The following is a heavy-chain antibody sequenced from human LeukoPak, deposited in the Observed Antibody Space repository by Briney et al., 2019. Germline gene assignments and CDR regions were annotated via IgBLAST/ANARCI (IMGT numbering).Heavy chain of an antibody. J-gene: IGHJ6*02. CDR1: GFTVSSNY. Sequence: GGSLRLSCAASGFTVSSNYMSWVRQAPGKGLEWVSIIYPAGDTYYGDSVKGRFTISRDKSKNTLFLQMTSLRVEDTAVYYCTRENRGYTYGPIGDFYYGMDVWGQGTTVTVSS. V-gene: IGHV3-53*01. D-gene: IGHD5-18*01. CDR3: TRENRGYTYGPIGDFYYGMDV. CDR2: IYPAGDT.